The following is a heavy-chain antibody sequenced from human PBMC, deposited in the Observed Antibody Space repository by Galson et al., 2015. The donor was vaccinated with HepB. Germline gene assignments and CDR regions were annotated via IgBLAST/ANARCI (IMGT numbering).Heavy chain of an antibody. CDR1: GFTFSSYA. V-gene: IGHV3-23*01. CDR2: ISGSGGST. CDR3: ASRQKVVVVAAYAGGYGMDV. D-gene: IGHD2-15*01. J-gene: IGHJ6*02. Sequence: SLRLSCAASGFTFSSYAMSWVRQAPGKGLEWVSAISGSGGSTYYADSVKGRFTISRDNSKNTLYLQMNSLRAEDTAVYYCASRQKVVVVAAYAGGYGMDVWGQGTTVTVSS.